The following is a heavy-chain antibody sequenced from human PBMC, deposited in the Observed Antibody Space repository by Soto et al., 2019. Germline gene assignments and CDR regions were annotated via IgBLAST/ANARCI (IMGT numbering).Heavy chain of an antibody. CDR3: AREGMIVDRAIDH. J-gene: IGHJ4*02. V-gene: IGHV1-18*01. D-gene: IGHD3-22*01. CDR2: ISAYNGNT. Sequence: ASVKVSCKASGYTFTTYGINWVRQAPGQGLEWMGWISAYNGNTNYAQMFQGRVTMTTDTSTSTAYMELRSLSSDDTAVYYCAREGMIVDRAIDHWGEGTQVTVSS. CDR1: GYTFTTYG.